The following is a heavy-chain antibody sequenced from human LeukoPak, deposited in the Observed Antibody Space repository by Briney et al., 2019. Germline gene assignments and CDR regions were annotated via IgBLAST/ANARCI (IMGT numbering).Heavy chain of an antibody. CDR1: GFTFNSYW. CDR3: ARGYGDWFDP. V-gene: IGHV3-74*01. CDR2: INRDWSRT. J-gene: IGHJ5*02. D-gene: IGHD3-10*01. Sequence: GGSLRLPCAASGFTFNSYWMHWVRQAPRKGLVWVSRINRDWSRTAYADSVQGRFSISRDNAKNTLYLQMNSRRVEGTAVYYCARGYGDWFDPWGQGTLVTVSS.